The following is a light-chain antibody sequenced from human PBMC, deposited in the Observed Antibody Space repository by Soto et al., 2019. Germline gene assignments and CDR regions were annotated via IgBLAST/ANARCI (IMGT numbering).Light chain of an antibody. J-gene: IGKJ3*01. CDR1: QGISSY. V-gene: IGKV1-8*01. Sequence: AIRMTQSPSSLSASTGDRVTITCRASQGISSYLAWYQQKPGKAPKLLIYAASTLQSGVPSRFSGSGSGTDFTLTISCLKSEDFATYYCQHYYSYPLFFGPGTKVDIK. CDR3: QHYYSYPLF. CDR2: AAS.